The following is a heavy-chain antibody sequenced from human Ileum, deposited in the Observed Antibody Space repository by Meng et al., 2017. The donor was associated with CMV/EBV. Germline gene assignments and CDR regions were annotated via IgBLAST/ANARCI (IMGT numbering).Heavy chain of an antibody. V-gene: IGHV1-69*12. CDR3: ARLGQQLVAPPAYFDS. J-gene: IGHJ4*03. Sequence: QVQLVQSGAEVKRPXSSVKVSRKXSGGTFSQYGRSWIRQTPGQGLVWMGGINPIFGTPNYAQKFQGRITITADESTQTVYMELSSLTADDTALYFCARLGQQLVAPPAYFDSWGHGTIVIVSS. CDR2: INPIFGTP. CDR1: GGTFSQYG. D-gene: IGHD1-1*01.